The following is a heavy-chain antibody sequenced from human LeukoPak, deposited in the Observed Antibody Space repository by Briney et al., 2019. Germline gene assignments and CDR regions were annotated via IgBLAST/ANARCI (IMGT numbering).Heavy chain of an antibody. Sequence: GGSLRLSCAASGFTFSGSAMHWVRQASGKGLEWVGRIRSKANSYATAYAASVKGRFTISRDDSKNTAYLQMNSLKTEDTAVYYCTRQGAFEDSFDWLLDRHYYYMDVWGKGTTVTISS. CDR3: TRQGAFEDSFDWLLDRHYYYMDV. CDR2: IRSKANSYAT. D-gene: IGHD3-9*01. V-gene: IGHV3-73*01. J-gene: IGHJ6*03. CDR1: GFTFSGSA.